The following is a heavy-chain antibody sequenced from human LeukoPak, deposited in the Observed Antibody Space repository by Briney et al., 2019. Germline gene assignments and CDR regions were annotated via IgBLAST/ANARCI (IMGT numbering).Heavy chain of an antibody. D-gene: IGHD3-10*01. Sequence: SETLSLTCTVSGASISNYYWSWIRQPPGKGLEWIGYIYYSGSTYHNPSLKSRVTISVDTSKNQFSLKLSSVTAADTAVYYCARARDPGSLNRAFDFWGQGTLVTV. J-gene: IGHJ4*02. CDR2: IYYSGST. CDR1: GASISNYY. CDR3: ARARDPGSLNRAFDF. V-gene: IGHV4-59*01.